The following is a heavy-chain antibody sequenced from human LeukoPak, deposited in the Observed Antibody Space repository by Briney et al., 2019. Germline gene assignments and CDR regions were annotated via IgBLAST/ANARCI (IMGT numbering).Heavy chain of an antibody. CDR1: GGSISRYY. CDR2: IDDSGNT. J-gene: IGHJ4*02. CDR3: ARGLPPHSANHPTYYYDSSGYYYDY. D-gene: IGHD3-22*01. Sequence: SETLSLTCTVSGGSISRYYWSWIRRPPGKGLEWIGYIDDSGNTNYNPSLKSRVTISVDTSKNQFSLKLSSVTAADTAVYYCARGLPPHSANHPTYYYDSSGYYYDYWGQGTLVTVSS. V-gene: IGHV4-59*12.